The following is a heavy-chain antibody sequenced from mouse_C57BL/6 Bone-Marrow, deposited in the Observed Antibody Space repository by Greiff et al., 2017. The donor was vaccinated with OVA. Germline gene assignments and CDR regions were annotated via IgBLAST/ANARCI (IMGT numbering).Heavy chain of an antibody. CDR2: IYPGSGST. Sequence: QVQLQQPGAELVKPGASVKMSCKASGYTFTSYWITWVKQRPGQGLEWIGDIYPGSGSTNYTEKFKSKATLTVDTSSSTAYMQLSSLTSEDSAVYYCALYYSNLDYYAMDYWGQGTSVTVSS. CDR3: ALYYSNLDYYAMDY. J-gene: IGHJ4*01. V-gene: IGHV1-55*01. CDR1: GYTFTSYW. D-gene: IGHD2-5*01.